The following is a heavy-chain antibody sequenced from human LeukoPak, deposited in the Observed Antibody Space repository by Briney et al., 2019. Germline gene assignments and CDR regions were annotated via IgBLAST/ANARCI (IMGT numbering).Heavy chain of an antibody. CDR3: ARDTLADRNDYAFDI. CDR1: GGTFSSYA. D-gene: IGHD1-1*01. Sequence: SVKVSCKASGGTFSSYAISLVRQAPGQGLEWMGRIIPILGIANYAQKFQGRVTITADKSTSTAYMELSSLRSEDTAVYYCARDTLADRNDYAFDIWGQGTMVTVSS. V-gene: IGHV1-69*04. CDR2: IIPILGIA. J-gene: IGHJ3*02.